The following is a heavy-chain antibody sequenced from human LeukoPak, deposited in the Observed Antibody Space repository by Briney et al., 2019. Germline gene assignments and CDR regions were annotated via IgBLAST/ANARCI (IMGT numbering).Heavy chain of an antibody. V-gene: IGHV1-58*02. CDR3: AAATQTGTTLHFDY. CDR2: IVVGSGNT. D-gene: IGHD1-7*01. CDR1: GFTFISSA. Sequence: SGKVSCKASGFTFISSAMQWVRQARGQRLEWIGWIVVGSGNTNYAQKFQERVTITRDMSTSTAYMELSSLRSEDTAVYYCAAATQTGTTLHFDYWGQGTLVTVSS. J-gene: IGHJ4*02.